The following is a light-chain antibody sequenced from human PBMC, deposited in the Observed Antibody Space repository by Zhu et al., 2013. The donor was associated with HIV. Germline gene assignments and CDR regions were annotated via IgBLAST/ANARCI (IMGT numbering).Light chain of an antibody. Sequence: QSVLTQPPSVSAAPGQKVTISCSGSSSNIGNNYVSWYQQLPGTAPKLLIYDNNKRPSGIPDRFSGSKSGTSATLGITGLQTGDEADYYCAAWDDSLNGWVFGGGTKLTVL. J-gene: IGLJ3*02. CDR1: SSNIGNNY. CDR3: AAWDDSLNGWV. CDR2: DNN. V-gene: IGLV1-51*01.